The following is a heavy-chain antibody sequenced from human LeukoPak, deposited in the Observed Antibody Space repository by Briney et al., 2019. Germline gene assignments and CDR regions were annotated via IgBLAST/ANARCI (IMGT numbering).Heavy chain of an antibody. CDR3: ATGNILNWFDR. CDR1: GGSISSYY. V-gene: IGHV4-59*01. J-gene: IGHJ5*02. Sequence: PSETLSLACTVYGGSISSYYWSWIRQPPGKGLEWIGYIYYSGRTNFNPSLKSRVTISVDKSKNLFSLKLSSVTGAETAVHYCATGNILNWFDRWGQGTLVTVSS. CDR2: IYYSGRT.